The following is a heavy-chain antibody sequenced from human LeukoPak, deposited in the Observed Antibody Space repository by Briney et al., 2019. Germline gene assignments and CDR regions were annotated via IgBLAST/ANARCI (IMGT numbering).Heavy chain of an antibody. Sequence: NTSETLSLTCTVSGYSISGGYYWGWIRQPPGTRLEWIGSIHHSGRTYYNPSLKSRVTISVDTSKNQFSLKLSSVTAADTAVYYCARDPYCSGGSCYESPTNWFDPWGQGTLVTVSS. CDR2: IHHSGRT. CDR1: GYSISGGYY. CDR3: ARDPYCSGGSCYESPTNWFDP. V-gene: IGHV4-38-2*02. J-gene: IGHJ5*02. D-gene: IGHD2-15*01.